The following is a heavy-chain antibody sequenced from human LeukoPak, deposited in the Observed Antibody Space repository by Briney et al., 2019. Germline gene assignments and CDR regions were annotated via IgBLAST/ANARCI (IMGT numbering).Heavy chain of an antibody. D-gene: IGHD5-12*01. V-gene: IGHV3-48*03. J-gene: IGHJ4*02. CDR2: ICGRGTTK. CDR1: GFNFNTYE. CDR3: VISGYDYRCFEY. Sequence: GGSLRLSCAASGFNFNTYEMNWVRQAPGKGLEWVSYICGRGTTKYYADSVKGRFTISRDNAKNSLSLQMNSLRAEDTAVYYCVISGYDYRCFEYWGQGTLVTVFS.